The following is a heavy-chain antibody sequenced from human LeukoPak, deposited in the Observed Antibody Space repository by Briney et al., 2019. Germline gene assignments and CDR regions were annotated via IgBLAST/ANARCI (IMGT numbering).Heavy chain of an antibody. Sequence: GGSLRLSCAASGFTFSTYAMSWVRRAPGKGLEWVSFISGGGSTTYYADSVKGRFTISRDNSKNTLYLQMNSLRAEDTAVYYCANQFGSTWYSFFDSWGQGTLVTVSS. CDR3: ANQFGSTWYSFFDS. J-gene: IGHJ4*02. CDR1: GFTFSTYA. V-gene: IGHV3-23*01. CDR2: ISGGGSTT. D-gene: IGHD6-13*01.